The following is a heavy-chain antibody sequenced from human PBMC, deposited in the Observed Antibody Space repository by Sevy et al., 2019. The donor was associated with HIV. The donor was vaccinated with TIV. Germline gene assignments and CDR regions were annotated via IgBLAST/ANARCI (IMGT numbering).Heavy chain of an antibody. CDR2: ISGSGGST. D-gene: IGHD2-2*01. V-gene: IGHV3-23*01. J-gene: IGHJ3*02. Sequence: GVSLRLSCAASGFTFSSYAMSWVRQAPGNGLEWVSAISGSGGSTYYADSVKGRFTISRDNSKNTLYLQMNSLRAEDTAVYYCANIVVVPAANDAFDIWGQGTMVTVSS. CDR1: GFTFSSYA. CDR3: ANIVVVPAANDAFDI.